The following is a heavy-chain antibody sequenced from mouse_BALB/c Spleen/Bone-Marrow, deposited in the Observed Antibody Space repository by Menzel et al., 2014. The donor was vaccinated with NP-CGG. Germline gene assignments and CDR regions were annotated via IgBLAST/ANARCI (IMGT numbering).Heavy chain of an antibody. D-gene: IGHD2-1*01. Sequence: QVQLQQSGPELVKPGASVRISCKASGYTFTSYYIHWVKQRPGQGLEWIGWIYPGNVNTKYNEKFKGKATLTADKSSSTAYMQLSSLTSGDSAVYFCAREGNPYAMGYWGQGTSVTVSS. V-gene: IGHV1S56*01. CDR1: GYTFTSYY. CDR3: AREGNPYAMGY. J-gene: IGHJ4*01. CDR2: IYPGNVNT.